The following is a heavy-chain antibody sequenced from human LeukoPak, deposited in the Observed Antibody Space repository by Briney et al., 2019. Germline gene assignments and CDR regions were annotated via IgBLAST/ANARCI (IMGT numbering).Heavy chain of an antibody. D-gene: IGHD4-17*01. Sequence: SETLSLTCTVSGGSIISDKSSCVWQSLGKGLEWIGYIYYSGSTNYNPSLKSRVTISVDTSKNQFSLKLSSVTAADTAVYYCAGGYGDYGPYDAFDIWGQGTMVTASS. CDR3: AGGYGDYGPYDAFDI. V-gene: IGHV4-59*01. J-gene: IGHJ3*02. CDR2: IYYSGST. CDR1: GGSIISDK.